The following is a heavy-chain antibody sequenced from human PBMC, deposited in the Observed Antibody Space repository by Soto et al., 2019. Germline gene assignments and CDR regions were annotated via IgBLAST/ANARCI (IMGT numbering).Heavy chain of an antibody. J-gene: IGHJ6*02. CDR2: IDPSDSYT. V-gene: IGHV5-10-1*01. Sequence: LKISCKGSGYSFTSYWISWVRQMPGKGLEWMGRIDPSDSYTNYSPSFQGHVTISADKSISTAYLQWSSLKASDTAMYYCATPGTAAAGPSLYYYYGMDVWGQGTTVTVSS. CDR1: GYSFTSYW. CDR3: ATPGTAAAGPSLYYYYGMDV. D-gene: IGHD6-13*01.